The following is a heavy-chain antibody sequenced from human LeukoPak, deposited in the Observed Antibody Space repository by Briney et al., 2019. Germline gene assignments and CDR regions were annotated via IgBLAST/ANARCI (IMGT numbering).Heavy chain of an antibody. J-gene: IGHJ4*02. CDR2: ISGSGDNT. Sequence: PSGGSLRLSCAASGFTFSNYAMSWVRQVPGKGLEWVSVISGSGDNTYYADSVKGRFTISRDNSKNMLYLQMNSLRAEDTAVYYCAKWKYSNSGIDDYWGQGTLVTVSS. CDR1: GFTFSNYA. CDR3: AKWKYSNSGIDDY. D-gene: IGHD6-6*01. V-gene: IGHV3-23*01.